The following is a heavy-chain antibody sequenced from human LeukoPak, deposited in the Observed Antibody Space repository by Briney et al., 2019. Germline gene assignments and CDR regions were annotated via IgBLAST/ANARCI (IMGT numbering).Heavy chain of an antibody. CDR2: INHSGST. J-gene: IGHJ5*02. V-gene: IGHV4-34*01. Sequence: PSETLSLTCAVYGGSSSGYYWSWIRQPPGKGLEWIGEINHSGSTNYNPSLKSRVTISVVTSKNQFSLKLSSVTAADTAVYYCARKARQQLVLFKTDWFDPWGQGTLVTVSS. D-gene: IGHD6-13*01. CDR1: GGSSSGYY. CDR3: ARKARQQLVLFKTDWFDP.